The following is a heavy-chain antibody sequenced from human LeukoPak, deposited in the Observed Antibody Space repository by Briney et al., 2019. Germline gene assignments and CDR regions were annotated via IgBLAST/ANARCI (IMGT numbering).Heavy chain of an antibody. D-gene: IGHD2-2*01. CDR3: ARVGSSHDYFYYYMDV. J-gene: IGHJ6*03. CDR1: GYTFTSYG. V-gene: IGHV1-18*01. CDR2: ISGYNGNT. Sequence: ASAKVSCKTSGYTFTSYGISWVRQAPGQGLEWMGWISGYNGNTNYAQKLQGRVTMTTDTSTSTAYMELRSLRSDDTAVYYCARVGSSHDYFYYYMDVWGKGTTVTVSS.